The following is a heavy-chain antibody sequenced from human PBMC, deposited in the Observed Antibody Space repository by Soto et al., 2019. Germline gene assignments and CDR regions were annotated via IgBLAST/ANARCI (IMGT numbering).Heavy chain of an antibody. Sequence: SETLSLTCTVSGDSIRNSNWWTWIRQAPGKGLEWIGEINYTGNTNYNPSLKSPVTISIDTSKNQFSLRLSSVTDADTAIYYCARDRRFGDLFYYYYGMDVWGQGTTVTVSS. CDR1: GDSIRNSNW. J-gene: IGHJ6*02. CDR3: ARDRRFGDLFYYYYGMDV. CDR2: INYTGNT. V-gene: IGHV4-4*02. D-gene: IGHD3-10*01.